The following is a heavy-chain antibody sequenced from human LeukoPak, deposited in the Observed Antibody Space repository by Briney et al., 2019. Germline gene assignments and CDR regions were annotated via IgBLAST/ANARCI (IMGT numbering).Heavy chain of an antibody. V-gene: IGHV1-18*01. CDR2: ISAYNGNT. D-gene: IGHD2-2*01. J-gene: IGHJ4*02. CDR3: ARVGYCSSTSCYDY. CDR1: GYTFTSYG. Sequence: GASVKVSCKASGYTFTSYGISWVRQAPGQGLEWMGWISAYNGNTNYAQRLQGRVTMTTDTSTSTAYMELRSLRSDDTAVYYCARVGYCSSTSCYDYWGQGTLVTVSS.